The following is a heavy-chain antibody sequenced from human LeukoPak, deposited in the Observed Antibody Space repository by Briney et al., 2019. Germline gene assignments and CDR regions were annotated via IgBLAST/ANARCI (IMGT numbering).Heavy chain of an antibody. Sequence: GGSLRLSCAASGFTFSSYDMHWVRHATGKGLEWVSVIGTAGDTYYPGSVKGRFTISRENAKNSLYLQMNSLRAGDTAVYYCARGFSSSSWAYWGQGTLVTVSS. CDR2: IGTAGDT. V-gene: IGHV3-13*01. CDR1: GFTFSSYD. CDR3: ARGFSSSSWAY. D-gene: IGHD6-13*01. J-gene: IGHJ4*02.